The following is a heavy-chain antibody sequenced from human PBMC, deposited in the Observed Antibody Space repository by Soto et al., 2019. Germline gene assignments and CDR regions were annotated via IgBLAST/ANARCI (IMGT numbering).Heavy chain of an antibody. CDR2: ISAYNGNT. D-gene: IGHD5-12*01. Sequence: ASVKVSCKASGYTFTSYGISWVRQAPGQGLEWMGWISAYNGNTNYAQKLQGRVTMTTDTSTSTAYMELRSLRSDDTAVYYCERRGVDILLYDCMADRGKGTTVTVSS. CDR1: GYTFTSYG. CDR3: ERRGVDILLYDCMAD. V-gene: IGHV1-18*01. J-gene: IGHJ6*03.